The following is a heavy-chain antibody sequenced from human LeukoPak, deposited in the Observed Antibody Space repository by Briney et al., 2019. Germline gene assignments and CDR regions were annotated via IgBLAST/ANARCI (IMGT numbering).Heavy chain of an antibody. CDR2: ISYDGSNK. J-gene: IGHJ4*02. Sequence: PGRSLRLSCAASGFTFDDYAMQWVRRAPGKELESVAGISYDGSNKYYADSVKGRFTISRDNSKNVLYLQMNSLRAYDTAVYYCASTDRATGTTWGLDYWGQGSLVTVSS. CDR1: GFTFDDYA. D-gene: IGHD1-1*01. CDR3: ASTDRATGTTWGLDY. V-gene: IGHV3-30-3*01.